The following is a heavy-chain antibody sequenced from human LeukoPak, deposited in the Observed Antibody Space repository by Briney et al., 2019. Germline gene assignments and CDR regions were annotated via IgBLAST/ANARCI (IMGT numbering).Heavy chain of an antibody. CDR3: ARGLRQGSAWSWGPKEKSYQYMDV. V-gene: IGHV4-34*01. D-gene: IGHD6-19*01. J-gene: IGHJ6*04. CDR2: INPRGST. Sequence: SETLSLTRGVSGGSFSSHYWTWIRQPPGKGLEWIGEINPRGSTNYNPSLESRVTVSADTSRNQLSLSLTPVTAADSAVYFCARGLRQGSAWSWGPKEKSYQYMDVWGTGTTVIVSS. CDR1: GGSFSSHY.